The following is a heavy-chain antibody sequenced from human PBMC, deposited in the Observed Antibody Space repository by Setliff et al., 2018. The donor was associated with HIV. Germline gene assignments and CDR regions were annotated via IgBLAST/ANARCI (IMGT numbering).Heavy chain of an antibody. D-gene: IGHD3-10*01. Sequence: GGSLRLSCAASGFTFSTYRMNWVRQAPGKGLEWVSSISSSSSYIYYADSLKGRFTISRDNAKNSLYLQMNSLRAEDTAVYYCARDYYGSGSYFPTQFDYWGQGTLVTVS. J-gene: IGHJ4*02. CDR1: GFTFSTYR. CDR2: ISSSSSYI. V-gene: IGHV3-21*04. CDR3: ARDYYGSGSYFPTQFDY.